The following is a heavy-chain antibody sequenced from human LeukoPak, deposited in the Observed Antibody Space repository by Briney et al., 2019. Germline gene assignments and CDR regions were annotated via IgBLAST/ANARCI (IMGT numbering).Heavy chain of an antibody. CDR2: INQDGSEK. CDR1: GFTFSSYW. V-gene: IGHV3-7*05. Sequence: GGSLRLSCAASGFTFSSYWMSWVRQAPGKGLEGVANINQDGSEKYYVDSVKGRFTISRDNAKNSLYLQMNSLRAEDTAVYYCARADYGGNSDPLDYWGQGTLVTVSS. D-gene: IGHD4-23*01. J-gene: IGHJ4*02. CDR3: ARADYGGNSDPLDY.